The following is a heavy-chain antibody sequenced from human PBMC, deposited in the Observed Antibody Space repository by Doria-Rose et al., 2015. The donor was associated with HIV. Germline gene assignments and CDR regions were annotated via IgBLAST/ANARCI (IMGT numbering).Heavy chain of an antibody. Sequence: QITLKGSGPVLVKPTETLTLTCTASGVSLSSPGMGVGWIRQPPGKALEWLANIFSDDERSYKTSLKSRLTISRGTSKSQVVLTMTDMDPVDTATYYCARIKSSRCYHKYYFDFWGQGTLVIASA. CDR3: ARIKSSRCYHKYYFDF. V-gene: IGHV2-26*01. CDR1: GVSLSSPGMG. J-gene: IGHJ4*02. CDR2: IFSDDER. D-gene: IGHD6-13*01.